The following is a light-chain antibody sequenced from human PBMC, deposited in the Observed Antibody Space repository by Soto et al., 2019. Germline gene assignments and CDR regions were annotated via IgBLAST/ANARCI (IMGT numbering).Light chain of an antibody. CDR3: QQYNKWPWT. Sequence: EIVMTQSPATLSVSPGERATLSCRASQSVSSDLAWYQQKPGQAPRLLTYGASTRATGIPARFSGSGSGTEFTLTISSLQSEECAVYYCQQYNKWPWTFGQGTKVEIK. V-gene: IGKV3-15*01. J-gene: IGKJ1*01. CDR1: QSVSSD. CDR2: GAS.